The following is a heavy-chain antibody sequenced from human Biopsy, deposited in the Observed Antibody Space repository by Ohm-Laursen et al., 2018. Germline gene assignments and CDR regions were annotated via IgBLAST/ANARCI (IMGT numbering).Heavy chain of an antibody. D-gene: IGHD6-13*01. CDR3: AGATSGTSLYDP. CDR2: ISHSGST. CDR1: GASISSAAYH. J-gene: IGHJ5*02. V-gene: IGHV4-31*01. Sequence: TLSLTCTVSGASISSAAYHWSWIRQLPGTGLEWIGYISHSGSTSYNPSLRSLVTISTDTSTNQFSLKVRSVTAADTAMYYCAGATSGTSLYDPWGQGILVTVSS.